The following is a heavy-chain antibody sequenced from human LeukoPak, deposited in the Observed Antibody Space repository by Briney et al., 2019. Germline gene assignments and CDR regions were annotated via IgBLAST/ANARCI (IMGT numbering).Heavy chain of an antibody. V-gene: IGHV4-34*01. CDR1: GGSFSGYY. CDR2: INHSGST. J-gene: IGHJ4*02. D-gene: IGHD1-26*01. Sequence: PLETLSLTCAVYGGSFSGYYWSWIRQPPGKGLEWIGEINHSGSTNYNPSLKSRVTISVDTSKNQFSLKLSSVTAADTAVYYCARGEWELTDYWGQGTLVTVSS. CDR3: ARGEWELTDY.